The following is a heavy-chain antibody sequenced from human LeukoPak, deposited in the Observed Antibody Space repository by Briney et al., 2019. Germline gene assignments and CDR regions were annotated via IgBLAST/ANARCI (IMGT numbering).Heavy chain of an antibody. J-gene: IGHJ4*02. D-gene: IGHD3-22*01. CDR1: GFTFSSYS. Sequence: GGSLRLSCAASGFTFSSYSMNWVRQAPGKGLEWVSSISSSSSYIYYADSVKGRFTISRDNAKNSLYLQMNSLRAEDTAVYYCARDFNYYDSSGYYGVVDYWGQGTLVTVSS. CDR2: ISSSSSYI. V-gene: IGHV3-21*01. CDR3: ARDFNYYDSSGYYGVVDY.